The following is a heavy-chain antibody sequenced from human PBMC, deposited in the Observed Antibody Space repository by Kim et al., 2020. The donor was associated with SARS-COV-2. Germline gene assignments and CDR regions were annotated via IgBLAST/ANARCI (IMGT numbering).Heavy chain of an antibody. V-gene: IGHV3-30-3*01. CDR2: NNK. CDR3: GTMAGDFDY. J-gene: IGHJ4*02. Sequence: NNKYYADSVKSRFTISRDNSKNTLYLQMNSLRAEDTAVYYCGTMAGDFDYWGQGTLVTVSS. D-gene: IGHD6-19*01.